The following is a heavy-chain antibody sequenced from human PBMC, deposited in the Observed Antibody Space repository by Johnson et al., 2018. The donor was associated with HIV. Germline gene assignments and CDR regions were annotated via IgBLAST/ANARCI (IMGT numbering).Heavy chain of an antibody. J-gene: IGHJ3*02. V-gene: IGHV3-9*01. Sequence: VRLVESGGGLVQPGRSLRLSCVASGFTFDDYAMHWVRQAPGKGLEWVSGISWNSGSIGYADSVKGRFTISRDNAKNSLYVQMNSLRVEDTALYYCAKGYGSGSYYNGNAFDIWGQGTLVIVSS. CDR1: GFTFDDYA. CDR2: ISWNSGSI. CDR3: AKGYGSGSYYNGNAFDI. D-gene: IGHD3-10*01.